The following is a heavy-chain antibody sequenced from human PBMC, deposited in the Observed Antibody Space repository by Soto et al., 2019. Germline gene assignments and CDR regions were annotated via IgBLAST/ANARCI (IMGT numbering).Heavy chain of an antibody. CDR1: GFTFITYA. CDR3: AKGVGVRVLDAFDV. V-gene: IGHV3-23*01. Sequence: EVQLLESGGGLVQPGGSLRLSCAASGFTFITYAMTWFRQAPGKGLEWVSSISDGGGSTYYADTVKGRFTISRDTSKNTLYLQMNGLRAEDTDVYYCAKGVGVRVLDAFDVWGPGTMVTVSS. D-gene: IGHD1-26*01. J-gene: IGHJ3*01. CDR2: ISDGGGST.